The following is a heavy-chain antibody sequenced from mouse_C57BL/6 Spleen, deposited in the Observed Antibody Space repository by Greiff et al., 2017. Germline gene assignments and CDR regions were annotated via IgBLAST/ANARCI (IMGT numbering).Heavy chain of an antibody. J-gene: IGHJ4*01. D-gene: IGHD2-4*01. CDR1: GFNIKDYY. CDR2: IDPEDGET. V-gene: IGHV14-2*01. CDR3: ARVGDDYDGGYYYAMDY. Sequence: EVQLQQSGAELVKPGASVTLSCTASGFNIKDYYMHWVKQRTEQGLEWIGRIDPEDGETKYAPTFQGKATITAATSSTTAYLQLSSLTSEDTAVYYCARVGDDYDGGYYYAMDYWGQGTSVTVSS.